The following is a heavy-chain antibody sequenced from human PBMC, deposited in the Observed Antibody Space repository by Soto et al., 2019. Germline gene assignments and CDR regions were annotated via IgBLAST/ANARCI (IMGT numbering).Heavy chain of an antibody. CDR3: ATLTYDILVPFDY. V-gene: IGHV1-69*02. D-gene: IGHD3-9*01. CDR2: IIPILGIA. J-gene: IGHJ4*02. Sequence: ASVKVSCKASGGTFSSYTISWVRQAPGQGLEWMGRIIPILGIANYAQKFQGRVTITADKSTSTAYMELSSLRSEDTAVYYCATLTYDILVPFDYWGQGTLVTVSS. CDR1: GGTFSSYT.